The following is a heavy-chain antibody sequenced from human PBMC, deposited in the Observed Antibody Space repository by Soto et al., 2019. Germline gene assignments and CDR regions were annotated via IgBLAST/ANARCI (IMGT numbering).Heavy chain of an antibody. CDR1: GFTFTSSA. CDR2: IVVGSGNT. Sequence: ASVKVSCKASGFTFTSSAVQWVRQARGQRLEWIGWIVVGSGNTNYAQKFQERVTITRDMSTSTAYMELSSLRSEDTAVYYWAAVKGWTNGVCYTRAFDIWGQGTMVTVSS. CDR3: AAVKGWTNGVCYTRAFDI. V-gene: IGHV1-58*01. J-gene: IGHJ3*02. D-gene: IGHD2-8*01.